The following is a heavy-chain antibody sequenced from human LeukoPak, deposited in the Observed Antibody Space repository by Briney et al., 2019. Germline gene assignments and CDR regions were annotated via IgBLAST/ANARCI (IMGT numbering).Heavy chain of an antibody. V-gene: IGHV3-30*02. D-gene: IGHD5-12*01. Sequence: GGSLRLSCAASGFTFSSYGMHWVRQAPGKGLEWVAFIRYDGSNKYYADSVKGRFTISRDNSKNTLYLQMNSLRAEDTAVYYCAGLDGYSGYVMDVWGKGTTVTISS. CDR2: IRYDGSNK. CDR3: AGLDGYSGYVMDV. J-gene: IGHJ6*04. CDR1: GFTFSSYG.